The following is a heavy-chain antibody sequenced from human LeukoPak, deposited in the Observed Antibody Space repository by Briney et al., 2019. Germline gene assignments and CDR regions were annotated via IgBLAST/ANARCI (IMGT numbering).Heavy chain of an antibody. V-gene: IGHV1-8*01. D-gene: IGHD3-3*01. CDR1: GYTFTSYD. J-gene: IGHJ6*02. CDR2: MNPNSGNT. CDR3: ARAKKQILAYGMTS. Sequence: GASVKVSCKASGYTFTSYDINWVRQATGQGLEWMGWMNPNSGNTGYAQKFQGRVTMTRNTSISTAYMELSSLRSEDTAVYYCARAKKQILAYGMTSGAKGPRSPSP.